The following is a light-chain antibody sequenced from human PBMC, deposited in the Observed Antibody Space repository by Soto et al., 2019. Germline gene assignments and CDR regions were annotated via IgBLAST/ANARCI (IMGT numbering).Light chain of an antibody. Sequence: EIVMTQSPATLSVSPGERATLSCRASQSISQSVSSNLAWYQQKPGQAPRLLIYGASTRATGVPARFSGSGSGTEFPLTISSLQSEDFAVYYCQQYDAWPLTFGQGTKVEIK. V-gene: IGKV3-15*01. CDR2: GAS. CDR3: QQYDAWPLT. J-gene: IGKJ2*01. CDR1: QSISQSVSSN.